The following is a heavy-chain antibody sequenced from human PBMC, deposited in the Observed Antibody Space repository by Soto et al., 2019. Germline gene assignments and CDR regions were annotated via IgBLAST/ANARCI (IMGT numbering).Heavy chain of an antibody. V-gene: IGHV3-23*01. J-gene: IGHJ4*02. CDR1: GFTFSSYA. Sequence: EVQLLESGGGLVQPGGSLRLSCAASGFTFSSYAMSWVRQAPGKGLEWVSAISGSGGSTYYADSVKGRFTISRDNSKNTLYLQMNSLRAEDTAVYYCEVRIAARGPFDYWGQGTLVTVSS. CDR3: EVRIAARGPFDY. D-gene: IGHD6-6*01. CDR2: ISGSGGST.